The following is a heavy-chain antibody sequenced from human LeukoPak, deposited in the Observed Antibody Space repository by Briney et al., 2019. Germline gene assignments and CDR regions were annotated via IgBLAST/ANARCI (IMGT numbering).Heavy chain of an antibody. CDR1: GGSFSGYY. CDR2: IYYSGST. D-gene: IGHD2-2*01. V-gene: IGHV4-34*01. J-gene: IGHJ5*02. Sequence: SETLSLTCAVYGGSFSGYYWSWIRQPPGKGLEWIGSIYYSGSTYYNPSLKSRVTISVDTSKNQFSLKLSSVTAADTAVYYCARDLGGDCSSTSCYDAGWFDPWGQGTLVTVSS. CDR3: ARDLGGDCSSTSCYDAGWFDP.